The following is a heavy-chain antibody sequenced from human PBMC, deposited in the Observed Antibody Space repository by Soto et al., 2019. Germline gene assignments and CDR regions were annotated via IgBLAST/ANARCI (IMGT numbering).Heavy chain of an antibody. Sequence: SETLSLTCTVSGGSISSSSYCWGWIRQPPGKGLEWIGSIYYSGSTYYSPSLKSRVTISVDTSKNQFSLKLSSVTAADTAVYYCARRGSGSYFFGGMDVWGQGTTVTVSS. D-gene: IGHD1-26*01. J-gene: IGHJ6*02. CDR2: IYYSGST. V-gene: IGHV4-39*01. CDR1: GGSISSSSYC. CDR3: ARRGSGSYFFGGMDV.